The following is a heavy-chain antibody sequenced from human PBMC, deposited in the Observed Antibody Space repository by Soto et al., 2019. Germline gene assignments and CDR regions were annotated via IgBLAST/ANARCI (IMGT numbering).Heavy chain of an antibody. J-gene: IGHJ4*02. Sequence: EVRPVESGGGLVQPGGSLRLSCSTSGFNPTDGWMHWVRQTPGKGLLWVSRIKSDGTSASYADFVEGRFTVSRDNARNTLDLQMSSLRVEDTAVYYCTSEAAFRGQGILVTVSS. CDR2: IKSDGTSA. D-gene: IGHD6-25*01. CDR3: TSEAAF. V-gene: IGHV3-74*01. CDR1: GFNPTDGW.